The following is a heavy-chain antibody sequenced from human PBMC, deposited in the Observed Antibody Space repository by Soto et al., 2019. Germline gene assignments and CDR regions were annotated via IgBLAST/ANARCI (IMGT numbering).Heavy chain of an antibody. CDR1: GGSISSYY. CDR2: IYYSGST. V-gene: IGHV4-59*01. CDR3: ARGSTGYSSSWYRY. D-gene: IGHD6-13*01. J-gene: IGHJ4*02. Sequence: QVQLQESGPGLVKPSETLSLTCTVSGGSISSYYWSWIRQPPGKGMEWIGYIYYSGSTNYNPSHKCRVTISVDTSKNQFSLKLSSVTAADTAVYYCARGSTGYSSSWYRYWGQGTLVTVSS.